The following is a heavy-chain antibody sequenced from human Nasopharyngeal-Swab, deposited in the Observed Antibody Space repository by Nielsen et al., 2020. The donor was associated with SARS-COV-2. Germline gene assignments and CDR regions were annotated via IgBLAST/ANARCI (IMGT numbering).Heavy chain of an antibody. Sequence: ASVKVSCKASGYTFTGYYMHWVRQAPGQGLEWMGRINPNSGGTNYAQKFQGRVTMTRDTSISTAYMELNRLRSDDTAVYYCARDWEQQHDAFDIWGQGTMVTVSS. CDR1: GYTFTGYY. CDR3: ARDWEQQHDAFDI. D-gene: IGHD6-13*01. CDR2: INPNSGGT. J-gene: IGHJ3*02. V-gene: IGHV1-2*06.